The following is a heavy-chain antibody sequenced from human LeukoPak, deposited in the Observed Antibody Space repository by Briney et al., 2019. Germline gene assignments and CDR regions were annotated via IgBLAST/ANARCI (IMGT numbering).Heavy chain of an antibody. D-gene: IGHD3-3*01. CDR1: GFTFSSYA. CDR3: AKTPDYDFWSGNFDY. J-gene: IGHJ4*02. V-gene: IGHV3-23*01. Sequence: GGSLGLSCAASGFTFSSYAMSWVRQAPGKGLEWVSAISGSGGSTYYADSVKGRFTISRDNSKNTLYLQMNSLRAEDTAVYYCAKTPDYDFWSGNFDYWGQGTLVTVSS. CDR2: ISGSGGST.